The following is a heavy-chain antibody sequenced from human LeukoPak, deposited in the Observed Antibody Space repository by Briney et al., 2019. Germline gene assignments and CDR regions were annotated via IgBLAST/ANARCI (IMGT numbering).Heavy chain of an antibody. CDR2: ISASGP. V-gene: IGHV3-23*01. D-gene: IGHD3-9*01. Sequence: GGSLRLSCAASGFTFSRLAMTWVRQAPGKGLEWVSTISASGPYYADAVRGRFTISRDNSRSTLSLQMDSLRAEDTAVYYCARVAYDMRDWYFDYWGQGTLVTVSS. CDR1: GFTFSRLA. J-gene: IGHJ4*02. CDR3: ARVAYDMRDWYFDY.